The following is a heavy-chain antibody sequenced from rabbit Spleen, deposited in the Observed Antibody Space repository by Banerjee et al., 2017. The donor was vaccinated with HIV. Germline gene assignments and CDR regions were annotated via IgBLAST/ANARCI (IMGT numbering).Heavy chain of an antibody. CDR2: IYNGDGST. D-gene: IGHD8-1*01. CDR1: GFSFSSYW. CDR3: ARDTGSSFSSYGMDL. V-gene: IGHV1S45*01. J-gene: IGHJ6*01. Sequence: QEQLEESGGDLVKPEGSLTLTCTASGFSFSSYWMCWVRQAPGKGLESIACIYNGDGSTYYASWVNGRFTISKTSSTTVTLQMTSLTAADTATYFCARDTGSSFSSYGMDLWGQGTLVTVS.